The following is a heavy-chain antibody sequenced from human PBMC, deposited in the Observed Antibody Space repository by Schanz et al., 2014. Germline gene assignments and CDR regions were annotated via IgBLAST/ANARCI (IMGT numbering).Heavy chain of an antibody. V-gene: IGHV3-23*01. CDR2: ISGDHRNT. CDR1: GFSVGNKY. D-gene: IGHD2-21*02. Sequence: EVQLLESGGGLVQPGGSLRLSCAASGFSVGNKYMNWVRQAPGKGLEWVSSISGDHRNTFYADSVKGRFTISRDNSKNTLYLQMNSLRAEDTAVYFCAKDLGVDCGDGCFNWYFDLWGRGTLVTVSS. J-gene: IGHJ2*01. CDR3: AKDLGVDCGDGCFNWYFDL.